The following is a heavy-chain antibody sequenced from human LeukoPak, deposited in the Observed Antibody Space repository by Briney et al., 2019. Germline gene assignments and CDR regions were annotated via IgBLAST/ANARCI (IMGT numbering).Heavy chain of an antibody. Sequence: SQTLSLTCTVSGGSISSGSYYWSWIRQPAVKGLEWIGRIYTSGSTNYNPSLKSRVTISVDTSKNQFSLKLSSVTTADTAVYYCASTYCSGGSCSIDYWGQGTLVTVSS. CDR1: GGSISSGSYY. V-gene: IGHV4-61*02. D-gene: IGHD2-15*01. J-gene: IGHJ4*02. CDR3: ASTYCSGGSCSIDY. CDR2: IYTSGST.